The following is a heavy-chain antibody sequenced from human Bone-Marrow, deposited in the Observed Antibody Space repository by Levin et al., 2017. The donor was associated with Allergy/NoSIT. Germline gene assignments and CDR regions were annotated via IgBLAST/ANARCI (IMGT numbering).Heavy chain of an antibody. CDR3: ARHKRGDPGVPRNLDC. J-gene: IGHJ4*02. V-gene: IGHV4-39*01. Sequence: SQTLSLTCTVSGGSISSSSYYWGWIRQPPGKGLEWIGSIYYSGSTYYNPSLKSRVTISVDTSKSHFSLKLRSVTAADTAVYYCARHKRGDPGVPRNLDCWGQGALVTVSS. CDR2: IYYSGST. D-gene: IGHD2-8*01. CDR1: GGSISSSSYY.